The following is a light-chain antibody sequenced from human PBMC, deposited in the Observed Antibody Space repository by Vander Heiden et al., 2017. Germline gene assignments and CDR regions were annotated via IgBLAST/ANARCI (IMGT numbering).Light chain of an antibody. V-gene: IGKV1-5*03. CDR3: QQCASYYS. J-gene: IGKJ2*03. CDR1: QDISDW. CDR2: KAS. Sequence: DIQMTQSPSTLSASVGDKVTITCRATQDISDWLAWYQQRTGEAPKLLIYKASNLESGVPSRFSGSGSGTQFTLTISSLQPDDFATYYCQQCASYYSFGQGTKVEIK.